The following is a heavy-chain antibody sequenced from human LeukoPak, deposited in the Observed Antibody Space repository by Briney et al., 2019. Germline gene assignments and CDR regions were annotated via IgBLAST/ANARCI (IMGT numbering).Heavy chain of an antibody. Sequence: GGSLRLPCEASGFTFSRYWMHWVRQAPGKGLVWVSRINSDGSSTTYADSVKGRFTISRDNAKNTLYLQMNSLRAEDTAVYYCAKEEWLLAVYFDYWGQGTLVTVSS. V-gene: IGHV3-74*01. J-gene: IGHJ4*02. CDR2: INSDGSST. CDR3: AKEEWLLAVYFDY. D-gene: IGHD3-3*01. CDR1: GFTFSRYW.